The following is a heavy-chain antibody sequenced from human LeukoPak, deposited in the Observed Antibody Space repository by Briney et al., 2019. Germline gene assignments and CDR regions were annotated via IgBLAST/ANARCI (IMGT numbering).Heavy chain of an antibody. Sequence: GGSLRLSCAASGFTFNNYGMHWVRQAPGKGLEWVSVISDNGGSTYYADSVKGRFTISRDNSKNTLYLQMNSLTAEDTAVYYCARTIFGVTHGFDIWGQGTMVTVSS. CDR2: ISDNGGST. CDR1: GFTFNNYG. D-gene: IGHD3-3*01. CDR3: ARTIFGVTHGFDI. V-gene: IGHV3-23*01. J-gene: IGHJ3*02.